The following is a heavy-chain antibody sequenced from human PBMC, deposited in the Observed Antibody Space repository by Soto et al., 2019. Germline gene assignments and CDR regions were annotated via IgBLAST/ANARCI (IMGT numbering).Heavy chain of an antibody. V-gene: IGHV4-59*01. D-gene: IGHD3-22*01. Sequence: SETLSLTCPVSGGSFSSFYSSWKRQPPGKGLEWIGYVYYSGTINNNPSLKGRVSISVDTSKNQFSLKLISVTAADTAVYYCATYDSGGKFDFWGQGTRVNVS. CDR3: ATYDSGGKFDF. CDR2: VYYSGTI. J-gene: IGHJ4*02. CDR1: GGSFSSFY.